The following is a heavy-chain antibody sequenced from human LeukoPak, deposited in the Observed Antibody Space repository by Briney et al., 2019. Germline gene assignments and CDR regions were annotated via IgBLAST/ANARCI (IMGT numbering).Heavy chain of an antibody. CDR2: IYYSGST. Sequence: PSETLSLTCTVSGGSISSSSYYWGWIRQPPGKGLEWIGSIYYSGSTYYNPSLKSRVTISVDTSKNQFSLKLSSVTAADTAVYYCARVLKYCSGGSCSIPDAFDIWGQGTMVTVSS. V-gene: IGHV4-39*01. CDR1: GGSISSSSYY. CDR3: ARVLKYCSGGSCSIPDAFDI. D-gene: IGHD2-15*01. J-gene: IGHJ3*02.